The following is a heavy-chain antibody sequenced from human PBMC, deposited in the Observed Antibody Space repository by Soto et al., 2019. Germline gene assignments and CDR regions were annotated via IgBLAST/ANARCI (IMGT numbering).Heavy chain of an antibody. V-gene: IGHV3-73*01. D-gene: IGHD2-15*01. J-gene: IGHJ4*02. CDR3: TRGYCSGCGCYTHFDY. Sequence: EVQLVEAGGGLVQPGGSLKLSCAASGFTLSGFDIHWVRQASGEGLEWVGRINTKVENYATAAAASVKGRFTISRDDPKNSTYLEMNRHKTQDTTVDYCTRGYCSGCGCYTHFDYWCQGTLVTVS. CDR1: GFTLSGFD. CDR2: INTKVENYAT.